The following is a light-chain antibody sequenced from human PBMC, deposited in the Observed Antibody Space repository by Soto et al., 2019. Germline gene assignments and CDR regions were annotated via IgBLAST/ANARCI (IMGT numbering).Light chain of an antibody. V-gene: IGKV1-5*03. Sequence: DIQMTQSPSTLSGSVGDRVTIXXRASQTISSWLAWYQQKPGKAPKXLIYKASTLKSGVPSRFSGSGSGTDFTLTISSLQAEDVAVYYCQQYYSTPLTFGGGTKVDIK. J-gene: IGKJ4*01. CDR1: QTISSW. CDR3: QQYYSTPLT. CDR2: KAS.